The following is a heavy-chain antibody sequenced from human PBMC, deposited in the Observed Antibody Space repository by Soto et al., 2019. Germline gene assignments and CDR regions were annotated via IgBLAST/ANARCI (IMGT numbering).Heavy chain of an antibody. CDR2: ISVSGNII. CDR3: VRDTVRASEAASLDY. Sequence: PGGSLRLSCAASGFTFSTYEFNWVRQAPGRGLEWISYISVSGNIIKYADSVKGRFTISRDNAENSLHLHMSSLRVDDTAVYFCVRDTVRASEAASLDYWGQGTQVTVSS. J-gene: IGHJ4*02. V-gene: IGHV3-48*03. CDR1: GFTFSTYE.